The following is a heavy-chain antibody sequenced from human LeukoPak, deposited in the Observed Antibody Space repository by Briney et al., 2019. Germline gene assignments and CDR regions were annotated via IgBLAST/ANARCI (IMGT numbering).Heavy chain of an antibody. V-gene: IGHV4-34*01. D-gene: IGHD4-17*01. J-gene: IGHJ2*01. CDR2: INHSGST. Sequence: SETLSLTCAVYGGSFSGYYWSWIRQPPGKGLEWIGEINHSGSTNYNPSLKSRVTISVDTSKNQFSLKLSSVTAADTAVYYCARDRYNYGDSHWYFDLWGRGTLVTVSS. CDR1: GGSFSGYY. CDR3: ARDRYNYGDSHWYFDL.